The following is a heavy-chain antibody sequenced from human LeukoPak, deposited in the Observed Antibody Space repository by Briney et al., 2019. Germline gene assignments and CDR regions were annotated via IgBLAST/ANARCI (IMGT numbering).Heavy chain of an antibody. CDR1: GFTFSDAW. CDR2: ITTGDGNT. Sequence: GGSLRLSCATSGFTFSDAWMNWVRQAPGRGLKWVSTITTGDGNTYYADSVKGRFTVSRDDSKNTLYLQMNSLRAEDTALYHCARNNGMDVWGQGTTVTVSS. CDR3: ARNNGMDV. J-gene: IGHJ6*02. V-gene: IGHV3-23*01.